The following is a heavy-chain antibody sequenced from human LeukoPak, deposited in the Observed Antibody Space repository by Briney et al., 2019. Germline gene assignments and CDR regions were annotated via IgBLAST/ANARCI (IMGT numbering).Heavy chain of an antibody. CDR1: GGSISSGGYY. CDR2: IYHSGST. CDR3: ARGIAAADLAFDI. D-gene: IGHD6-13*01. V-gene: IGHV4-30-2*01. J-gene: IGHJ3*02. Sequence: PSETLSLTCTVSGGSISSGGYYWSWIRQPPGKGLEWIGYIYHSGSTYYNPSLKSRVTISVDRSKNQFSLKLSSVTAADTAVYYCARGIAAADLAFDIWGQGTMVTVSS.